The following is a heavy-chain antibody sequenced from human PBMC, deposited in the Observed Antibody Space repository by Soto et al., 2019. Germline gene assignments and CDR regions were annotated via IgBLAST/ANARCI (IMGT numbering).Heavy chain of an antibody. CDR2: ISDYNGNT. CDR3: ARAGYSSGSGTYSPPRYSGMDV. CDR1: GYTFSSYG. D-gene: IGHD3-10*01. V-gene: IGHV1-18*01. Sequence: QVQLVQSGAEVKRAGASVKVSCKASGYTFSSYGLSWVRQAPGQGLEWMGWISDYNGNTHYAQKFQGRVIMTTDTSTRPAYMGLRSLRYDDTAVYFCARAGYSSGSGTYSPPRYSGMDVWGQGTTVTVSS. J-gene: IGHJ6*02.